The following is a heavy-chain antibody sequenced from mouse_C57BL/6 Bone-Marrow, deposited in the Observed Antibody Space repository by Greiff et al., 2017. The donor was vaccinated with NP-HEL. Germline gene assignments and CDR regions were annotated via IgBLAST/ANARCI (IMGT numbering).Heavy chain of an antibody. CDR1: GFNIKDDY. Sequence: EVQLQQSGAELVRPGASVKLSCTASGFNIKDDYMHWVKQRPEQGLEWIGWIDPENGDTEYASKFQGKATITADTSSNTAYLQLSSLTSEDTAVYYCTHYYGSSPWYFDVWGTGTTVTVSS. V-gene: IGHV14-4*01. CDR2: IDPENGDT. CDR3: THYYGSSPWYFDV. D-gene: IGHD1-1*01. J-gene: IGHJ1*03.